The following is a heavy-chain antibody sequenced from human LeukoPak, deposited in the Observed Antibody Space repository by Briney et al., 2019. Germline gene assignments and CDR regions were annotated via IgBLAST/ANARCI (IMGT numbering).Heavy chain of an antibody. Sequence: GASVKVSCKASGYTFTSYYMHWVRQAPGQGLEWMGIINPSGGSTSYAQKFQGRVTMTRVTSTSTVYMELSSLRSEDTAVYYCARDDRLVLDYDILTGSAADYWGQGTLVTVSS. J-gene: IGHJ4*02. CDR3: ARDDRLVLDYDILTGSAADY. CDR2: INPSGGST. V-gene: IGHV1-46*01. CDR1: GYTFTSYY. D-gene: IGHD3-9*01.